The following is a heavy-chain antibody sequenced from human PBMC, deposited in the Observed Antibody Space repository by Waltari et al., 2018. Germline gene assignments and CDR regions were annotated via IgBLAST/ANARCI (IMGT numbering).Heavy chain of an antibody. J-gene: IGHJ4*02. D-gene: IGHD5-12*01. CDR1: GFAFRNYM. CDR2: ISGTTTAV. Sequence: EVQLVESGGGLVKPGGSLRLSCAASGFAFRNYMMHWVRQAPGKGLECLSSISGTTTAVQYSNSVKGRFTISRDNAKNSLYLQMNSLRAEDTALYYCTTELLRDGYNCDYWGQGTLVTVSS. V-gene: IGHV3-21*02. CDR3: TTELLRDGYNCDY.